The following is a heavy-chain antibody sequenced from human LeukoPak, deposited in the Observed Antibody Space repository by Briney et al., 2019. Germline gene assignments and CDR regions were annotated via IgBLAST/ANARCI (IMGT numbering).Heavy chain of an antibody. D-gene: IGHD6-19*01. J-gene: IGHJ4*02. V-gene: IGHV3-23*01. CDR1: GFTFSSNA. CDR2: ISVSGGST. CDR3: AKTPLSGYSSGWYYLVF. Sequence: SGGSLRLSCAASGFTFSSNAMSWVRQGPGKGLEWVSAISVSGGSTYYADSFKGRLTISRDNSKNTLYLQMHSLGAEDTGVYYCAKTPLSGYSSGWYYLVFWGQGTLVTVFS.